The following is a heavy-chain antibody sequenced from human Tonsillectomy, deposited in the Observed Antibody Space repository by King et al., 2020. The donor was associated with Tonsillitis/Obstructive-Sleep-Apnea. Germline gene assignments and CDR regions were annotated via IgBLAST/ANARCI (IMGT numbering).Heavy chain of an antibody. Sequence: QLQESGPGLVKPSETLSLTCTVSGGSFSSGSYYWSWIRQPPGKGLEWIGYIYYSGSTNYNPSLKSRVTISVDTSKNQFSLKLSSVTAADTAVYYCARAKAAAGLYYFDYWGQGTLVTVSS. CDR1: GGSFSSGSYY. CDR3: ARAKAAAGLYYFDY. J-gene: IGHJ4*02. CDR2: IYYSGST. V-gene: IGHV4-61*01. D-gene: IGHD6-13*01.